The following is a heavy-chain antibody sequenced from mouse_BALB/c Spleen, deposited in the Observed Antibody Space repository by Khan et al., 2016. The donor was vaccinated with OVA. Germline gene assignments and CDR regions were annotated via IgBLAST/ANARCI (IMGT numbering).Heavy chain of an antibody. V-gene: IGHV1S136*01. Sequence: VQLQQSGPELVEPGASVKMSCKASGYTFTNYVIHWVKQKPGQGLEWIGYINPDNAGTRYNEKFKGKATLTSDISSTSAYMELLSLTSEDSAVYYCAREASSWDFSFPYWGQGTLVPVSA. D-gene: IGHD4-1*01. CDR2: INPDNAGT. J-gene: IGHJ3*01. CDR1: GYTFTNYV. CDR3: AREASSWDFSFPY.